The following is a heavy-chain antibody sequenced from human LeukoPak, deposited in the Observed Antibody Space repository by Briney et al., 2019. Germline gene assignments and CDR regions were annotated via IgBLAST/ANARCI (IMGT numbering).Heavy chain of an antibody. CDR2: ISGSGGST. V-gene: IGHV3-23*01. CDR3: AKAGVGTATAMTDY. CDR1: GFSFSSYA. D-gene: IGHD5-18*01. Sequence: GGSLRLSCAASGFSFSSYAMSWVRQAPGKGLEWVSAISGSGGSTYYADSVKGRFTISRANSKTTLYLKMNSRVAEDTAVYYCAKAGVGTATAMTDYWGEGTLVTVSS. J-gene: IGHJ4*02.